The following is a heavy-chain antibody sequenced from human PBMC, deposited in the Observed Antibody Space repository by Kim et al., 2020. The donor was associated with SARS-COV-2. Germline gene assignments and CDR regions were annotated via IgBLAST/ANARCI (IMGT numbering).Heavy chain of an antibody. Sequence: GVSLRLSCAASGFTFSTHWMNWIRQAPGKGLEWVANIKTDGSAQYYVDSVKGRFTISRDNAKNSLYLQMNSLRADDTAVYYCGRDMDVWGQGTTVTVSS. CDR3: GRDMDV. V-gene: IGHV3-7*01. CDR2: IKTDGSAQ. CDR1: GFTFSTHW. J-gene: IGHJ6*02.